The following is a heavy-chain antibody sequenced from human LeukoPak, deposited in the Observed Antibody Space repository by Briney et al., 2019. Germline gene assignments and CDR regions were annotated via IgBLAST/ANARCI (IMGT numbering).Heavy chain of an antibody. J-gene: IGHJ4*02. D-gene: IGHD6-13*01. V-gene: IGHV3-48*03. Sequence: GGSLRLSCAASGFTFNNYEMNWVRQAPGEGLEWVSYISRSGGTQYYADSVKGRFTISRDNAKNSLYLQMNSLRPEDAAIYYCARDLYSSNWYAFDYWGQGTLVTVSS. CDR2: ISRSGGTQ. CDR3: ARDLYSSNWYAFDY. CDR1: GFTFNNYE.